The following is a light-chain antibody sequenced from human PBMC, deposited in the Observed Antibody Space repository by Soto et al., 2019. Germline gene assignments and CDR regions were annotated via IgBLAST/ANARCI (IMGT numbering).Light chain of an antibody. CDR3: QQRLNWPPG. Sequence: DIVLTHSPATLSLSPCERATLSSRASQSISNSLAWYQQKPGQAPRLIIYDASNRATGVPARFSGSRSGTDFTLTISDLEPADFGLYYCQQRLNWPPGFGQGTKVDI. V-gene: IGKV3-11*01. J-gene: IGKJ1*01. CDR1: QSISNS. CDR2: DAS.